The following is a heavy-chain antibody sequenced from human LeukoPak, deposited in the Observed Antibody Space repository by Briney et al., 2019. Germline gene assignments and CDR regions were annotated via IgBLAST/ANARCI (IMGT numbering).Heavy chain of an antibody. D-gene: IGHD3-3*01. J-gene: IGHJ4*02. CDR2: ISWDGGST. CDR1: GSFFDDYA. CDR3: AKDIWIFGVGYPAN. V-gene: IGHV3-43D*03. Sequence: GGSLRLSCAASGSFFDDYAMRLVRHAPGGRVWWVSLISWDGGSTYYALSVEVRFSISRDNNKYSLYLRINSTRAEDTALYYCAKDIWIFGVGYPANWGQGTLVTVSS.